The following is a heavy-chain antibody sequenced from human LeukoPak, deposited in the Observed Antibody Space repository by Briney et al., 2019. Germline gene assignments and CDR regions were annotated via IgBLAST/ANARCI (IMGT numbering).Heavy chain of an antibody. CDR2: MNPNSGNT. CDR1: GGTFSSDI. J-gene: IGHJ6*03. V-gene: IGHV1-8*02. CDR3: ARLPWGPLPYYYYYMDV. Sequence: ATVKVSCKTSGGTFSSDIISWVRQATVQGLEWMGWMNPNSGNTGYAQKFQGRVTMTRNTSISTAYMELSSLRSEDTAVYYCARLPWGPLPYYYYYMDVWGKGTTVTISS. D-gene: IGHD7-27*01.